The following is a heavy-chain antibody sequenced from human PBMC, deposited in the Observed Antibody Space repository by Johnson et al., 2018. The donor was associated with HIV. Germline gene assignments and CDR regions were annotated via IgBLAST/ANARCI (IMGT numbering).Heavy chain of an antibody. Sequence: VQLVESGGGLVQPGGSLRLSCAASGFTFSSYAMSWVRQAPGKGLEWVSAISGSGGSTYYADSVKGRFTISRDTAKNYLYLRMNSLRAEDTALYYCAKDPTSGYSRGNDAFDMWGQGTMVTVSS. J-gene: IGHJ3*02. CDR2: ISGSGGST. D-gene: IGHD3-22*01. CDR3: AKDPTSGYSRGNDAFDM. V-gene: IGHV3-23*04. CDR1: GFTFSSYA.